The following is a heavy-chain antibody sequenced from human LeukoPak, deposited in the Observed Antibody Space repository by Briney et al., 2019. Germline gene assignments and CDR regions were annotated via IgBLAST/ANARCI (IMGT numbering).Heavy chain of an antibody. CDR1: GGSISSGSYY. Sequence: SQTLSLTCTVSGGSISSGSYYWSWIRQPAGKGLEWIGRIYTSGSTNYNPSLKSRVTISVDTSKNQFSLKLSSVTAADTAVYFCARVVRGVNSVGYWGQGTLVTVSS. CDR3: ARVVRGVNSVGY. V-gene: IGHV4-61*02. J-gene: IGHJ4*02. D-gene: IGHD3-10*01. CDR2: IYTSGST.